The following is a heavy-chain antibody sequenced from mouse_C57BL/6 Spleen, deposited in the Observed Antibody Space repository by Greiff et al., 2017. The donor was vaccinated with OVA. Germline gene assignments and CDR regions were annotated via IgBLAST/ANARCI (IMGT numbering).Heavy chain of an antibody. Sequence: QVQLQQSGAELVRPGTSVKMSCKASGYTFTNYWIGWAKQRPGHGLEWIGDIYPGGGYTNYTEKFKGKATLTADTSSSTAYMQFSSLTSEDSAADYCGRLYYYGSSGYFDVWGTGTTVTVSS. CDR2: IYPGGGYT. J-gene: IGHJ1*03. CDR3: GRLYYYGSSGYFDV. V-gene: IGHV1-63*01. D-gene: IGHD1-1*01. CDR1: GYTFTNYW.